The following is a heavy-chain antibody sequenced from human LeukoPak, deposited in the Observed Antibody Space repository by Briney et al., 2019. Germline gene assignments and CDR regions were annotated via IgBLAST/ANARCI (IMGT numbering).Heavy chain of an antibody. Sequence: GGSLRLSCAASGFTFSSYEMNWVRQAPGKGLEWVSYISSSGSTIYYADSVKGRFTISRDNAKNSLYLQMNSLRAEDTAVYYCARDAAVGYFDPWGRGTLVTVSS. V-gene: IGHV3-48*03. J-gene: IGHJ2*01. CDR1: GFTFSSYE. D-gene: IGHD6-19*01. CDR2: ISSSGSTI. CDR3: ARDAAVGYFDP.